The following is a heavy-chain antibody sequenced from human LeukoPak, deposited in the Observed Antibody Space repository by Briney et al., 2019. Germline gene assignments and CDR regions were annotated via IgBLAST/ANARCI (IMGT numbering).Heavy chain of an antibody. CDR3: AADSSGRDAFDI. J-gene: IGHJ3*02. CDR1: GGSICSYY. D-gene: IGHD3-22*01. Sequence: PSETLSLTCTVSGGSICSYYGSWIRQPPGKGLEWIGYIYYSGSTNYNPSLKSRVTISVDTSKNQFSLKLSSVTAADTAVYYCAADSSGRDAFDIWGQGTMVTVSS. CDR2: IYYSGST. V-gene: IGHV4-59*01.